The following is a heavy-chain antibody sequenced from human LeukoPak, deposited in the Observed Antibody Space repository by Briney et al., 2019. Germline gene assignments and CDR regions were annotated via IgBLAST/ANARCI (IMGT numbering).Heavy chain of an antibody. CDR1: GFTFNTYG. Sequence: PGGSLRLSCAASGFTFNTYGMSWVRQAPGKGLEWVSSITGTTDYKLYAQSVKGRFTISRDNAKNALFLQMNSLRAEDTAVYYCARDFPYCTDEQCSFYMDVWGKGTTVIVSS. D-gene: IGHD2-8*01. CDR2: ITGTTDYK. CDR3: ARDFPYCTDEQCSFYMDV. J-gene: IGHJ6*04. V-gene: IGHV3-21*01.